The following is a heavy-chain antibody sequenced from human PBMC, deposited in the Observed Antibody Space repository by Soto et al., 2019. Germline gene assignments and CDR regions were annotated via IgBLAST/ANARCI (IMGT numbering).Heavy chain of an antibody. Sequence: GGSLRLSCAASGFTFSSYWMHWVRQAPGKGLVWVSRINSDGSSTSYADSVKGRFTISRDNAKNTLYLQMNSLRAEDTAVYYCVPMITFGGVGMDVWGQGTTVTVSS. V-gene: IGHV3-74*01. CDR1: GFTFSSYW. D-gene: IGHD3-16*01. CDR2: INSDGSST. CDR3: VPMITFGGVGMDV. J-gene: IGHJ6*02.